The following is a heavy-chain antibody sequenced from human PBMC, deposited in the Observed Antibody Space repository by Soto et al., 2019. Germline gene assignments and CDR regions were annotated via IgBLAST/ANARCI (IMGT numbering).Heavy chain of an antibody. J-gene: IGHJ6*02. D-gene: IGHD6-6*01. CDR3: AKLDLEYSKPYYGMDV. V-gene: IGHV3-23*01. Sequence: PGGSLRLSCAASGFTFRSYAMTWVRQAPGKGLEWVSTISDSGGSTYYADSVKGRFTISRDNSKNTLFLQMNSLRAEDTAVYYCAKLDLEYSKPYYGMDVWGQGTTVTVSS. CDR2: ISDSGGST. CDR1: GFTFRSYA.